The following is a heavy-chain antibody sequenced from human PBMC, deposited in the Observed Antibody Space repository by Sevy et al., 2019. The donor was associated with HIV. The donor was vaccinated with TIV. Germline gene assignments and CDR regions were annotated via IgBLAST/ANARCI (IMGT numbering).Heavy chain of an antibody. CDR2: IWYDGSNE. J-gene: IGHJ4*02. CDR3: VKDVGVGSTRRYADY. V-gene: IGHV3-33*06. CDR1: GFSFRTYA. Sequence: GGSLRLSCAASGFSFRTYAMHWVRQAPGKGLEWVAGIWYDGSNENHADSVKGRFTISRDNSKNTLYLQMNSLRAEDMAVYYCVKDVGVGSTRRYADYWGQGTLVTVSS. D-gene: IGHD1-26*01.